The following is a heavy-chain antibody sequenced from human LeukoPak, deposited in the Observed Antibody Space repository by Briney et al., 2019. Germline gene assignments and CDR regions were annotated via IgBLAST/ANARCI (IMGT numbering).Heavy chain of an antibody. J-gene: IGHJ4*02. D-gene: IGHD3-22*01. CDR1: GDSISSYY. Sequence: SETLSLTCTVPGDSISSYYWSWIRQTPGKGLEWIGYIYYSGSTNYNPSLKSRVTISVDTSKNQFSLKLSSVTAADTAVYYCARDTYYYDSSGYLSFDYWGQGTLVTVSS. CDR3: ARDTYYYDSSGYLSFDY. V-gene: IGHV4-59*01. CDR2: IYYSGST.